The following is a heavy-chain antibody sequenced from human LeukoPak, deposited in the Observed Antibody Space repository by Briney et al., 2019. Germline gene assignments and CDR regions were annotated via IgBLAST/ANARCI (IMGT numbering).Heavy chain of an antibody. J-gene: IGHJ3*02. CDR1: GFTVSSNY. V-gene: IGHV3-66*01. Sequence: GGSLRLSCAASGFTVSSNYMSWVRQAPGKGLEWVSVIYSGGSTYYADSVKGRFTISRDNSKNTLYLQMNSLRAEDTAVYYCARERGRFPQIGDDAFDIWGQGTMVTVSS. D-gene: IGHD3-10*01. CDR3: ARERGRFPQIGDDAFDI. CDR2: IYSGGST.